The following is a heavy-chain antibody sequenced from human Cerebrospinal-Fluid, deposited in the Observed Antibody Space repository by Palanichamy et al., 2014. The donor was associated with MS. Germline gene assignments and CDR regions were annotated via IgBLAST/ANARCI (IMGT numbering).Heavy chain of an antibody. D-gene: IGHD2-2*01. V-gene: IGHV4-39*01. CDR1: GGSISSSSYY. CDR3: ARPGEFCSKISCYAGGWFDP. Sequence: QLQLQESGPGLVKPSETLSLTCSVSGGSISSSSYYWGWIRQPPGKGLEWIGSIYYSGSTYYNPSLKSRVTMSVDTSKNQFSLKLSSVTAADTAVYCCARPGEFCSKISCYAGGWFDPWGQGTLVTVSS. CDR2: IYYSGST. J-gene: IGHJ5*02.